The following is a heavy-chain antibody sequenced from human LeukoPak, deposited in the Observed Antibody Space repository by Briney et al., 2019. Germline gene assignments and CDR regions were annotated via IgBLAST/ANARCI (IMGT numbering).Heavy chain of an antibody. J-gene: IGHJ3*02. V-gene: IGHV1-2*06. CDR3: ARPRATIVVDDAFDI. CDR2: INPNSGGT. CDR1: GYTFTGYY. Sequence: GASVKVSCKASGYTFTGYYMHWVRQAPGQGLEWMGRINPNSGGTNYAQKFQGRVTMTRDTSIGIAYMELSRLRSDDTAVYYCARPRATIVVDDAFDIWGQGTMVSVSS. D-gene: IGHD3-22*01.